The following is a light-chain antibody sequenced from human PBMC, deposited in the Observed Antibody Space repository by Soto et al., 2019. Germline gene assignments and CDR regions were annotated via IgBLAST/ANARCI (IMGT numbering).Light chain of an antibody. CDR2: DAS. J-gene: IGKJ1*01. CDR1: QSVNSW. Sequence: DVQMTQSPSTLSAFVGDRVTITCRASQSVNSWLAWYQQRPGKAPKLLIYDASTRATGIPARFSGSGSGTEFTLTISSLQSEDFAVYYCQQYNNWPPWTFGQGTKVDIK. V-gene: IGKV1-5*01. CDR3: QQYNNWPPWT.